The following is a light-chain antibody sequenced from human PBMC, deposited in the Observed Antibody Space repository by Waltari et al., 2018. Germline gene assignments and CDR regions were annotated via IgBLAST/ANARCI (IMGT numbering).Light chain of an antibody. Sequence: QSALTQPRSVSGSPGQSVTIPCTGTSSDVGGYTYVSWYQQHPGKAPKLMIYDVSKRPSGVPDRFSGSKSGNTASLTISGLQAEDEADYYCCSYAGSYVVFGGGTKLTVL. CDR2: DVS. CDR3: CSYAGSYVV. CDR1: SSDVGGYTY. J-gene: IGLJ2*01. V-gene: IGLV2-11*01.